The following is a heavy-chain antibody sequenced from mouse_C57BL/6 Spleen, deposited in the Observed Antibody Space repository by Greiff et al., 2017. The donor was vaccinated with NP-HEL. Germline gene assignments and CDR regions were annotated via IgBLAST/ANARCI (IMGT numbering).Heavy chain of an antibody. Sequence: QVQLQQPGAELVKPGASVKLSCKASGYTFTSYWMQWVKQRPGQGLEWIGEIDPSDSYTNYNQKFKGKATLTVDTSSSTAYMQLSSLTSEDSAVYYLARWVLRASWDAMDYWGQGTSVTVSS. D-gene: IGHD1-1*01. J-gene: IGHJ4*01. CDR1: GYTFTSYW. CDR3: ARWVLRASWDAMDY. CDR2: IDPSDSYT. V-gene: IGHV1-50*01.